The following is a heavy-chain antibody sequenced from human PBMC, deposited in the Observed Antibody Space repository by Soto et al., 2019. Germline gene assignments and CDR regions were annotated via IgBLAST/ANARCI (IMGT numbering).Heavy chain of an antibody. CDR1: GFSFSTYW. J-gene: IGHJ4*02. D-gene: IGHD4-17*01. Sequence: GSLRLSCAASGFSFSTYWMHWVRQAPEKGLVWVSRINSDGSITNYADSVRGRFTISRDNAKNTLYLQMNSLRAEDTAVYYCARDPRPYGGNSPIDYWGQGT. CDR3: ARDPRPYGGNSPIDY. CDR2: INSDGSIT. V-gene: IGHV3-74*01.